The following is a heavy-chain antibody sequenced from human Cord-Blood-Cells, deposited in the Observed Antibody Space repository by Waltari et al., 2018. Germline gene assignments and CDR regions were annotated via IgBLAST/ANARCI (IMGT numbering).Heavy chain of an antibody. CDR1: GFTFSSYW. CDR2: INSDGSST. CDR3: ARDGRVRDAFDI. D-gene: IGHD2-15*01. V-gene: IGHV3-74*01. Sequence: EVQLVESGGGLVQPGGSLRLSCAASGFTFSSYWMHWVRQAPGKGLVWVSRINSDGSSTSYADSVKGRFPISRDNAKNTLYLQMNSLRAEDTAVYYCARDGRVRDAFDIWGQGTMVTVSS. J-gene: IGHJ3*02.